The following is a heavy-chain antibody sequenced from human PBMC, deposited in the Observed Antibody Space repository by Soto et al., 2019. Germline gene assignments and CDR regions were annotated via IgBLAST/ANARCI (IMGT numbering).Heavy chain of an antibody. CDR1: GFSLSTSGVG. D-gene: IGHD3-9*01. CDR3: AHRRRLDILTGYYSGWFDP. Sequence: GSGPTLVNPTQTLTLTCTFSGFSLSTSGVGVGWIRQPPGKALEWLALIYWDDDKRYSPSLKSRLTITKDTSKNQVVLTMTNMDPVDTATYYCAHRRRLDILTGYYSGWFDPWGQGTLVTVSS. J-gene: IGHJ5*02. CDR2: IYWDDDK. V-gene: IGHV2-5*02.